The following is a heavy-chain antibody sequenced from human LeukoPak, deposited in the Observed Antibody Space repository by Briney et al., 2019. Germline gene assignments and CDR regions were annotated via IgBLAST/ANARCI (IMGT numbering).Heavy chain of an antibody. V-gene: IGHV1-2*02. J-gene: IGHJ4*02. CDR3: ANDARRRRGWCFFDH. Sequence: GASVRVSCKASGYTFIGYYIHWVGQAPGQALEWMAWINPNSGDTNYAQPFQGRVTMTTDTSISTAYMLQSRLRYDDTAVNYCANDARRRRGWCFFDHWGQGTLVTVSS. D-gene: IGHD4/OR15-4a*01. CDR2: INPNSGDT. CDR1: GYTFIGYY.